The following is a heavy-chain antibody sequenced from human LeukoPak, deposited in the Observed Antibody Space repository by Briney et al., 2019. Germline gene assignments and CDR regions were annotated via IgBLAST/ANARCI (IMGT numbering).Heavy chain of an antibody. CDR3: ARDMGMPTRTPHYYYYMDV. Sequence: ASVKVSCKASGYTFTSYDINWVRQATGQGLEWMGWMNPNSGNTGYAQKFQGRVTMTRNTSISTAYMELSGLRSEDTAVYYCARDMGMPTRTPHYYYYMDVWGKGTTVTVSS. V-gene: IGHV1-8*01. J-gene: IGHJ6*03. D-gene: IGHD2-15*01. CDR1: GYTFTSYD. CDR2: MNPNSGNT.